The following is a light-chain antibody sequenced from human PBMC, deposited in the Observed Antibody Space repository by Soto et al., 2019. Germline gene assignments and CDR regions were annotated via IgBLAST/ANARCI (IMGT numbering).Light chain of an antibody. Sequence: QSVLTQSPSASASLGASVTLTCTLSSGHSTFAIAWHQQQSARGPRFLMRVNGEGGHTKGDGIPDRFSGSSSGAERYLTISSLQSEDEGDYYCQTWGPGFEVFGGGTKVTVL. CDR2: VNGEGGH. CDR3: QTWGPGFEV. V-gene: IGLV4-69*01. J-gene: IGLJ2*01. CDR1: SGHSTFA.